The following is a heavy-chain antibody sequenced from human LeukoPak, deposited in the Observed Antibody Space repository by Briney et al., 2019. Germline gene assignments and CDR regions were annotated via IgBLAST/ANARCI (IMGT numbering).Heavy chain of an antibody. V-gene: IGHV4-39*01. CDR2: IDHAGTT. Sequence: XGGSXITNDYWWGWLRQPPGKGLEWIGTIDHAGTTSYNVSLKSRITISVDTPNNQFSLRLNSVGADGADGYXXXXXXDXXXXLDYWGXGXLVTVSS. CDR1: GGSXITNDYW. CDR3: XXXXDXXXXLDY. J-gene: IGHJ4*02.